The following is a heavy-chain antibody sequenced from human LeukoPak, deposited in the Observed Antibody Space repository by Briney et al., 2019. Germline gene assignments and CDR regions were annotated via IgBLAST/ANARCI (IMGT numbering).Heavy chain of an antibody. J-gene: IGHJ3*02. CDR3: AHYDSSSYHAFDI. CDR1: GFTFSSYW. Sequence: GGSLRLSCAASGFTFSSYWMHWFRQAPGKGLVWVSRINSDGRSRSYADSVKGRFTISRDNAKNTLYLQMNSLRAEDTAVYYCAHYDSSSYHAFDIWGQGTMVTVSS. V-gene: IGHV3-74*01. CDR2: INSDGRSR. D-gene: IGHD3-22*01.